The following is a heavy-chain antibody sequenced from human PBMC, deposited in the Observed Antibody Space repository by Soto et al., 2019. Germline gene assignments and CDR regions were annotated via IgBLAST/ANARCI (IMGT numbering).Heavy chain of an antibody. D-gene: IGHD2-15*01. Sequence: SVKVSCKTSGFTISSSAVHWVRQVRGHRLQWIGWIDVGSANANYAQMLQERVTISRDMSTSTAYMELSSLRPEDTAVYYCARHYAVVLYHFDYWGLGTLVTVSS. CDR3: ARHYAVVLYHFDY. CDR2: IDVGSANA. V-gene: IGHV1-58*01. CDR1: GFTISSSA. J-gene: IGHJ4*02.